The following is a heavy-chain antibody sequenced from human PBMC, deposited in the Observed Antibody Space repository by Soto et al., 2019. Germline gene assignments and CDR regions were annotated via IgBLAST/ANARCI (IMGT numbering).Heavy chain of an antibody. CDR1: GYTFTDSH. Sequence: QVQLVQSGTEVKKPGASVKVSCKASGYTFTDSHIHWVRQASGQGLEWLGWINPKTGDTNYPQKFQGRITMTMDTSMSTAYMELTNLTSDDTAVYYCERDPPRYFTSSPEGAGLWGQGTLVTGSS. CDR2: INPKTGDT. J-gene: IGHJ4*02. CDR3: ERDPPRYFTSSPEGAGL. V-gene: IGHV1-2*02. D-gene: IGHD2-21*01.